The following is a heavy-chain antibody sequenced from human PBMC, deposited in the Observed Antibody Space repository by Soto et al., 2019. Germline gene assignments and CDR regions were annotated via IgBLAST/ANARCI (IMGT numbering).Heavy chain of an antibody. D-gene: IGHD2-15*01. CDR2: IIPILDTS. J-gene: IGHJ6*02. Sequence: QVQLVQSGAEVRKPGSSVKVSCEVSGGSLSTYGINWVRQVPGQGLEWMGRIIPILDTSNYAQKFQGRVTITAAESTRTAYVPLTSLTFEETAVYYCARELPVGRDIVVRMGVWGQGTTVTVSS. V-gene: IGHV1-69*11. CDR1: GGSLSTYG. CDR3: ARELPVGRDIVVRMGV.